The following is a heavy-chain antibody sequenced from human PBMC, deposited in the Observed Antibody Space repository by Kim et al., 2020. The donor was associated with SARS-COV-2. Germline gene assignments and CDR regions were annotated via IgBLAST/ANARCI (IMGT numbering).Heavy chain of an antibody. CDR2: ISGSGGST. CDR1: GFTFSSYA. CDR3: AKEWVMVYDVRDDY. V-gene: IGHV3-23*01. D-gene: IGHD2-8*01. J-gene: IGHJ4*02. Sequence: GWSLRLSCAASGFTFSSYAMSWVRQAPGKGLEWVSAISGSGGSTYYADSVKGRFTISRDNSKNTLYLQMNSLRAEDTAVYYCAKEWVMVYDVRDDYWGQGTLVTVSS.